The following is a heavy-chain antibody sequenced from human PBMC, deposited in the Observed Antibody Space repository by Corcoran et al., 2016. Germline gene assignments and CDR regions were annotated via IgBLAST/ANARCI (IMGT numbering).Heavy chain of an antibody. CDR3: ARAGRGYYYDRRGMDV. D-gene: IGHD3-22*01. V-gene: IGHV1-69*01. CDR1: GGTLSSYA. Sequence: QVQLVQSGAEVKKPGSSVKVSCKASGGTLSSYAITWVRQAPGQGLEWMGGIIPIFGTANYAQKFQGRVTITADESTSTAYMGLSSLRSEDTAVYYCARAGRGYYYDRRGMDVWGQGTTVTVSS. J-gene: IGHJ6*02. CDR2: IIPIFGTA.